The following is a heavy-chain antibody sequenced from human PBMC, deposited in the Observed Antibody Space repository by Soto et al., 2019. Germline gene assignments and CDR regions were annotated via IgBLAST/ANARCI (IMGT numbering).Heavy chain of an antibody. CDR1: GYTFTSYY. V-gene: IGHV1-46*01. D-gene: IGHD3-10*02. Sequence: QVQLVQSGAEVKKPGASVKGSCKASGYTFTSYYMHWVRQAPGQGLEGMGIISPSGGSTRYAQKLPGRGTITMDMSTCTLCMVMSSRRSKEAAVYYCARGGQIVRGEVDGMEVGYWGKGTLVTVCS. CDR2: ISPSGGST. J-gene: IGHJ4*02. CDR3: ARGGQIVRGEVDGMEVGY.